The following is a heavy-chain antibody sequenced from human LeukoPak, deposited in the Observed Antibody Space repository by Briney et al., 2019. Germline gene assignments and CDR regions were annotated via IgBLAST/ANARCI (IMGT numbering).Heavy chain of an antibody. D-gene: IGHD3-3*01. CDR1: GGSFSGYY. CDR3: ARDSHPTYYDFWSGYDYYYYMDV. J-gene: IGHJ6*03. Sequence: PSETLSLTCAVYGGSFSGYYWSWIRQPPGKGLEWIGEINHSGSTNYNPSLKSRVTISVDTSKNQFSLKLSSVTAADTAVYYCARDSHPTYYDFWSGYDYYYYMDVWGKGTTVTVSS. CDR2: INHSGST. V-gene: IGHV4-34*01.